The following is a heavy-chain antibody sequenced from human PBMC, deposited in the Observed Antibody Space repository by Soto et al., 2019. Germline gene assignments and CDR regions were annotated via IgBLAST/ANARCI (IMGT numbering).Heavy chain of an antibody. Sequence: QVQLQESGPGLVKPSQTLSLTCTVSGGSISSGDYYWSWIRQPPGKGLEWIGYIYYSGSTYYNPSLKSRVTIAVDASQNQFSLKLSSVTAADTAVDYCASNSYGYTFCDYWGQGTLVTVSS. V-gene: IGHV4-30-4*01. CDR1: GGSISSGDYY. D-gene: IGHD5-18*01. CDR2: IYYSGST. J-gene: IGHJ4*02. CDR3: ASNSYGYTFCDY.